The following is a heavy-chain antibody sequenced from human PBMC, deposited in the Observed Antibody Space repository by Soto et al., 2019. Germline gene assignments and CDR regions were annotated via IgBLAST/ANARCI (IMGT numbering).Heavy chain of an antibody. CDR3: AKDAEDTAMVLNWFDP. CDR2: ISGSGGST. V-gene: IGHV3-23*01. Sequence: PGGSLRLSCAASGFTFSSYAMSWVRQAPGKGLEWVSAISGSGGSTYYADSVKGRFTISRDNSKNTLYLQMNSLRAEDTAVYYCAKDAEDTAMVLNWFDPWGQGTLVTVSS. D-gene: IGHD5-18*01. CDR1: GFTFSSYA. J-gene: IGHJ5*02.